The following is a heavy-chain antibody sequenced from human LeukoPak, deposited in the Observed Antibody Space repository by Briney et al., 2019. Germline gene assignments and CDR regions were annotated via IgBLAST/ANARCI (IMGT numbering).Heavy chain of an antibody. CDR1: GYTFTSYD. J-gene: IGHJ4*02. Sequence: ASVKVSCKASGYTFTSYDINWVRQAPGQGLEWMGWISAYNGNTNYAQKLQGRVTMTTDTSTSTAYMELRSLRSDDTAVYYCATDRNTAMAAFDYWGQGTLVTVSS. V-gene: IGHV1-18*01. D-gene: IGHD5-18*01. CDR3: ATDRNTAMAAFDY. CDR2: ISAYNGNT.